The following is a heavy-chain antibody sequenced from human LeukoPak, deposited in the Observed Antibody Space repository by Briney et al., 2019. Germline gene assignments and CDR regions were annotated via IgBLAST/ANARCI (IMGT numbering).Heavy chain of an antibody. CDR2: IYTSGST. V-gene: IGHV4-61*02. Sequence: SQTLSLTCTVSGYSISSGSYYWSWIRQPAGKGLEWIGRIYTSGSTNYNPSLKGRVTTSVDTSKNQFSLKLSSVTAADTAVYYCAREALLNIVVVPAAAYYYMDVWGKGTTVTVSS. CDR1: GYSISSGSYY. D-gene: IGHD2-2*01. CDR3: AREALLNIVVVPAAAYYYMDV. J-gene: IGHJ6*03.